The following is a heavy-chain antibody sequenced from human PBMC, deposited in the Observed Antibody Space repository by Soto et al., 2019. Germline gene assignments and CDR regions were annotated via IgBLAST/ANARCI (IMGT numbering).Heavy chain of an antibody. CDR1: GGSISSYY. CDR3: ARSAARRFWYFDL. V-gene: IGHV4-59*01. J-gene: IGHJ2*01. CDR2: IYYSGST. Sequence: QVQLQESGPGLVKPSETLSLTCTVSGGSISSYYWSWIRQPPGKGLEWIGCIYYSGSTNYNPSLKSRVTISVDTSKNQFSLKLSSVTAADTAVYYCARSAARRFWYFDLWGRGTLVTVSS. D-gene: IGHD6-6*01.